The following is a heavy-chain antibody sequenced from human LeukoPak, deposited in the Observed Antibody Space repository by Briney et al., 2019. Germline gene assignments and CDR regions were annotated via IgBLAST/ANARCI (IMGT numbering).Heavy chain of an antibody. CDR1: GDSINDYY. CDR2: IYYSGST. D-gene: IGHD3-22*01. J-gene: IGHJ4*02. V-gene: IGHV4-59*01. CDR3: ARGDYYDSSGYPQPFDY. Sequence: SETLSLTCTVSGDSINDYYWSWIRQPPGKGLEWIGYIYYSGSTNYNPSLKSRVTISVDTSKNQFSLKLSSVTAADTAVYYCARGDYYDSSGYPQPFDYWGQGTLVTVSS.